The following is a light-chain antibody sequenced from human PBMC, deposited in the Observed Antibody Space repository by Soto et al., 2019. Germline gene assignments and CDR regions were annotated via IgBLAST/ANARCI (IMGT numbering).Light chain of an antibody. CDR3: ETWDRV. J-gene: IGLJ3*02. CDR1: SGHSSYI. Sequence: QTVVTQSSSASASLGSSVKLTCTLSSGHSSYIIAWHQQQPGKAPRYLMKLEGSGSYNKGSGVPDRFSGSSSGADRYLTISNLQSEDEADYYCETWDRVFGGGTKLTVL. CDR2: LEGSGSY. V-gene: IGLV4-60*03.